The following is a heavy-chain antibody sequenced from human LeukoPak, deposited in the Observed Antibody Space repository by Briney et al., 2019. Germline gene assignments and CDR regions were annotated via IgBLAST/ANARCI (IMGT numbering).Heavy chain of an antibody. V-gene: IGHV3-23*01. J-gene: IGHJ3*02. CDR1: GFTFSSYG. D-gene: IGHD3-22*01. Sequence: GGTLRLSCAASGFTFSSYGMSWVRQALEKGLEWVSAISGSGTNTYYADSVKGRFTISRDNSKNSLYLQMNSLRAEDTAVYYCAKGIVVVISGNAFDIWGQGTMVTVSS. CDR2: ISGSGTNT. CDR3: AKGIVVVISGNAFDI.